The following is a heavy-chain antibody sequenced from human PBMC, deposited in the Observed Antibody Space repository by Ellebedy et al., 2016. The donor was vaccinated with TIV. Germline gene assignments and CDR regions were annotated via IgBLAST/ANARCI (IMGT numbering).Heavy chain of an antibody. V-gene: IGHV1-46*01. CDR3: ARVGPLVTAQYYFDY. CDR1: GYTFTSYY. CDR2: INPSGGST. Sequence: AASVKVSCKASGYTFTSYYMHWVRQAPGQGLEWMGIINPSGGSTSYAQKFQGRVTMTRDTSTSTVYMELSSLRSEDTAVYYCARVGPLVTAQYYFDYWGQGTLVTVSS. J-gene: IGHJ4*02. D-gene: IGHD2-21*02.